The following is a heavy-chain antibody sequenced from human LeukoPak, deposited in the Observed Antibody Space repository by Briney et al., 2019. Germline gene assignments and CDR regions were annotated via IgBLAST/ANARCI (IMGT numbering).Heavy chain of an antibody. J-gene: IGHJ3*02. V-gene: IGHV3-23*01. CDR2: ISGSGGST. CDR1: GFTFSSYA. Sequence: GGSLRLSCAASGFTFSSYAMSWVRQAPGKGLEWVSAISGSGGSTYYADSVKGRFTISRDNSKNTLYLQMNSLRAEDTAVYYCAKDKRGWFGESNDAFDIWGKGTMVTVFS. CDR3: AKDKRGWFGESNDAFDI. D-gene: IGHD3-10*01.